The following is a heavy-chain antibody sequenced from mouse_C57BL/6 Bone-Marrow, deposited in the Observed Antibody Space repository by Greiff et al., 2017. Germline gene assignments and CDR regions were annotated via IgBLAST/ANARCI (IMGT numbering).Heavy chain of an antibody. CDR3: TVYLFAY. CDR2: IDPENGDT. J-gene: IGHJ3*01. D-gene: IGHD5-5*01. CDR1: GFNIKDDY. Sequence: EVQGVESGAELVRPGASVKLSCTASGFNIKDDYMHWVKQRPEQGLEWIGWIDPENGDTEYASKFQGKATITADTASNTAYLQLSSLTSEDTAVYYCTVYLFAYWSQGTLVTVSA. V-gene: IGHV14-4*01.